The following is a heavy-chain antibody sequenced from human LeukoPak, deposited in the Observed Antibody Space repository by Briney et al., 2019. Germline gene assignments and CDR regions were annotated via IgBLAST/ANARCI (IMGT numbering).Heavy chain of an antibody. Sequence: GGSLRLSCAASGFTFSNYAMSWVRQAPGKGLEWVANIKQDGSEKYYVDSVKGRFTFSRDNAKNSLYLQMNSLRVEDTAVYYCARNRDWAFDYWGQGSLVTVSS. CDR3: ARNRDWAFDY. D-gene: IGHD2-21*02. V-gene: IGHV3-7*02. CDR1: GFTFSNYA. CDR2: IKQDGSEK. J-gene: IGHJ4*02.